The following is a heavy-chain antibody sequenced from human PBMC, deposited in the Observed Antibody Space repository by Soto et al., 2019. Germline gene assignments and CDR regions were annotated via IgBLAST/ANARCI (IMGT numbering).Heavy chain of an antibody. D-gene: IGHD7-27*01. CDR2: INHSGST. J-gene: IGHJ4*02. Sequence: QVQLQQWGAGLLKPSETLSLTCAVYGGSFSGYYWSWIRQPPGKGLEWIGEINHSGSTNYNPSLKSRVTISVDTSKNQFSLKLSSVTAADTAMYYCARGRTGDHIDYWGQGTLVTVSS. CDR3: ARGRTGDHIDY. CDR1: GGSFSGYY. V-gene: IGHV4-34*01.